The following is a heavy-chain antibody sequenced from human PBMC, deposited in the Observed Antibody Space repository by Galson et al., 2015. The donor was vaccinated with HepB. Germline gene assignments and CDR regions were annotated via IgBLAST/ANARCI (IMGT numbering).Heavy chain of an antibody. V-gene: IGHV3-23*01. Sequence: SLRLSCAASGFTFSSYAMSWVRQAPGKGLEWVSAISGSGGSTYYADSVKGRFTISRDNSKNALYLQMSSLRAEDTAVYYCATDIVVVPAARGDAFDIWGQGTMVTVSS. D-gene: IGHD2-2*01. CDR1: GFTFSSYA. J-gene: IGHJ3*02. CDR3: ATDIVVVPAARGDAFDI. CDR2: ISGSGGST.